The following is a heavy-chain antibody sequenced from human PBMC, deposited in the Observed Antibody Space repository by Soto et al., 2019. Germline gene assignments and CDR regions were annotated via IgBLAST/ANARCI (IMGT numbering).Heavy chain of an antibody. CDR2: VYYSGTT. D-gene: IGHD4-17*01. Sequence: QLQLQESGPGLLKPSETLSLTCSVSGGSVSDKTYYWSWIRQPPGKRLEWIGYVYYSGTTNYNPSLKSRVTSSVDLSKNRFSLRLSSVTTADTALYYCARTTAVPNTLRSRYFFDYWGQGTLVTVSS. V-gene: IGHV4-61*01. J-gene: IGHJ4*02. CDR1: GGSVSDKTYY. CDR3: ARTTAVPNTLRSRYFFDY.